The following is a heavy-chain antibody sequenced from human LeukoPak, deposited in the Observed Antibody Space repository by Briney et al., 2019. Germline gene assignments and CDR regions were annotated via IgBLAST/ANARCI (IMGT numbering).Heavy chain of an antibody. V-gene: IGHV3-7*01. J-gene: IGHJ4*02. D-gene: IGHD1-1*01. Sequence: GGSLRLSRAASGFTFSRYWMSWMRQAPGKGLEWVANIKYDGYEEYYVDSVRGRFTISRDNAKKSLYLQLNSLRVEDTAVYYCKSGGAAPGSFDYWGQGTLVTVSP. CDR3: KSGGAAPGSFDY. CDR2: IKYDGYEE. CDR1: GFTFSRYW.